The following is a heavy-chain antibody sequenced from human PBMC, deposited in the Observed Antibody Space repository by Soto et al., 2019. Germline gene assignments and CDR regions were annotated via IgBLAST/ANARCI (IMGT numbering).Heavy chain of an antibody. CDR1: GGSVSSYY. CDR3: ARGGAFVRDAFDI. J-gene: IGHJ3*02. D-gene: IGHD2-21*01. CDR2: IYHTGST. Sequence: HVQLQESGPGLVKPSETLSLTCTVSGGSVSSYYWRWIRQPPGKGLEWIGNIYHTGSTHYNPSLKSRVTISVDMSKNQFSLKLSSVTAADTAVYYCARGGAFVRDAFDIWGQGTMVTVSS. V-gene: IGHV4-59*02.